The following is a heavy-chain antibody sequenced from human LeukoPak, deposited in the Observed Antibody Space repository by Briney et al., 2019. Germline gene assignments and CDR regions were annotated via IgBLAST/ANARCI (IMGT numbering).Heavy chain of an antibody. CDR1: TYSISNGYY. CDR3: ARVLDYYGSGTRDFDY. D-gene: IGHD3-10*01. Sequence: PSETLSLTCSVSTYSISNGYYWGWIRQPPGKGLEWIGSMYHSGTTSYNPSLKSRVTMSVDTSKNQFSLELSSVTAADTAVYYCARVLDYYGSGTRDFDYWGQGTLVTVSS. J-gene: IGHJ4*02. CDR2: MYHSGTT. V-gene: IGHV4-38-2*02.